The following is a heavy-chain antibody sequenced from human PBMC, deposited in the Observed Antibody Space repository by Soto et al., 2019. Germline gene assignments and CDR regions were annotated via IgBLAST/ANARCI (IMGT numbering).Heavy chain of an antibody. CDR2: IDPSDSYT. J-gene: IGHJ4*02. Sequence: EVQLVQSGAEVKKPGESLRISCKGSGYSFTSYWISWVRQMPGKGLEWMGRIDPSDSYTNYSPSFQGHVTISADKSISTAYLQWSSLKASDTAMYYCAIHSEISSGWSWYFDYWGQGTLVTVSS. D-gene: IGHD6-19*01. V-gene: IGHV5-10-1*03. CDR3: AIHSEISSGWSWYFDY. CDR1: GYSFTSYW.